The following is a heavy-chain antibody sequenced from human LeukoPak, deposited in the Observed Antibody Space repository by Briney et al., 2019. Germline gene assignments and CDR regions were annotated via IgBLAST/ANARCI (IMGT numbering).Heavy chain of an antibody. J-gene: IGHJ3*02. CDR2: INSDGSST. CDR1: GFTFSSYW. Sequence: GGSLRLSCAASGFTFSSYWMHWVRQAPGKGLVWVSRINSDGSSTSYADSVKGRFTISRDNAKNTLYLQMNSLRAEDTAVYYCAREDDYVWGSYRVDAFDIWGHGTMVTVSS. CDR3: AREDDYVWGSYRVDAFDI. D-gene: IGHD3-16*02. V-gene: IGHV3-74*01.